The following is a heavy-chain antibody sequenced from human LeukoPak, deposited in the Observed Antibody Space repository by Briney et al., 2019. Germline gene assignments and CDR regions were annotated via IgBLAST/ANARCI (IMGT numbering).Heavy chain of an antibody. V-gene: IGHV3-23*01. CDR2: ISGSDDGT. J-gene: IGHJ4*02. CDR1: GFTFTNYE. Sequence: GGSLRLSCAASGFTFTNYEMSWVRQAPGKGLEWVSSISGSDDGTYYADSVKGRFTISRDNSKNTLYLQMNSLRAEDTAVYYCAKRGPIYSSSPGNYFDYWGQGTLVTVSS. CDR3: AKRGPIYSSSPGNYFDY. D-gene: IGHD6-6*01.